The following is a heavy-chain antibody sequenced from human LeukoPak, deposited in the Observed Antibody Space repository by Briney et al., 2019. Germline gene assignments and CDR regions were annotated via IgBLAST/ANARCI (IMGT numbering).Heavy chain of an antibody. Sequence: GASVKVSCKASGYTFTSYGISWVRQAPGQGLEWMGWIGAYNGNTNYTQKLQGRVTMTTDTSTSTAYMELRSLRSDDTAVYYCARDQAVAGKRGVYNWFDPWGQGTLVTVSS. J-gene: IGHJ5*02. CDR1: GYTFTSYG. V-gene: IGHV1-18*04. CDR2: IGAYNGNT. CDR3: ARDQAVAGKRGVYNWFDP. D-gene: IGHD6-19*01.